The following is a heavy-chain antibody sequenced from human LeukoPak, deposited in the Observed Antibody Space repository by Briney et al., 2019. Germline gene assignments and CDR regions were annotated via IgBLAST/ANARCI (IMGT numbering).Heavy chain of an antibody. D-gene: IGHD4-23*01. CDR3: ARHMTTVVTSFDY. J-gene: IGHJ4*02. V-gene: IGHV4-59*08. Sequence: PSETLSLTCTVSGGSISSYYWSWIRQPPGKGLEWIGYIYYSGSTNYNPSLKSRVTISVDTSKNQFSLKLSSVTAADTAVYYCARHMTTVVTSFDYWGQGTLVTVSS. CDR2: IYYSGST. CDR1: GGSISSYY.